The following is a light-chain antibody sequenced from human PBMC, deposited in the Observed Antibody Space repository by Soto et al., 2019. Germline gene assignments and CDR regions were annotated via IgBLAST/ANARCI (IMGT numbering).Light chain of an antibody. Sequence: EIVLTQSPGTLSLSPGEKXTLSCRASQAVRSNYLAWYQQKPGQAPRLVMFAASSAGTGIPDRFSGGGSGTDFTLTISRLEPEDFAVYDCHQYDRSPRTFGQGTRLEIK. CDR1: QAVRSNY. CDR3: HQYDRSPRT. CDR2: AAS. J-gene: IGKJ5*01. V-gene: IGKV3-20*01.